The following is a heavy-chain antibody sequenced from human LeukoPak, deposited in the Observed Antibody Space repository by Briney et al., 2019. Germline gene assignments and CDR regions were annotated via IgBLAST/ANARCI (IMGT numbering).Heavy chain of an antibody. V-gene: IGHV4-31*03. CDR1: GGSIRSTNYY. CDR3: ARQGARYYDSSGYYPDAFDI. D-gene: IGHD3-22*01. J-gene: IGHJ3*02. CDR2: IYYSGST. Sequence: SETLSLTCTVSGGSIRSTNYYWSWIRQDPAKGLEWIGYIYYSGSTYYNPSLKSRVTISVDTSKNQFSLKLSSVTAADTAVYYCARQGARYYDSSGYYPDAFDIWGQGTMVTVSS.